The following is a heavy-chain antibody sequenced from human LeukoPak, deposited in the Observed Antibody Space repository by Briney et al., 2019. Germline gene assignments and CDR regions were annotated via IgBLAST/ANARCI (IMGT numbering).Heavy chain of an antibody. D-gene: IGHD3/OR15-3a*01. V-gene: IGHV3-23*01. Sequence: QSGGSLGLSCAASGFTFSSYAMSWVRQAPGKGLEWVSAISGSGGSTYYADSVRGRFTISRDNAKNSLYLQMNNLRVEDTAVYYCARDDNFGLNYFYYMDVWGKGTTVTVSS. CDR3: ARDDNFGLNYFYYMDV. CDR1: GFTFSSYA. CDR2: ISGSGGST. J-gene: IGHJ6*03.